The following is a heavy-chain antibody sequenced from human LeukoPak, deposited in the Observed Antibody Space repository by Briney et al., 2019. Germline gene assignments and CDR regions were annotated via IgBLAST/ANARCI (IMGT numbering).Heavy chain of an antibody. D-gene: IGHD3-22*01. CDR2: IYHSGST. Sequence: SETLSLTCTVSDYSISHGYYWAWIRPPPGKGLEWIGSIYHSGSTYYNPSLKSRVTISLDTSKNQFSLKLSSVTAADTAVYYCAREGNYYDSSLVEYNWFDPWGQGTLVTVSS. J-gene: IGHJ5*02. V-gene: IGHV4-38-2*02. CDR3: AREGNYYDSSLVEYNWFDP. CDR1: DYSISHGYY.